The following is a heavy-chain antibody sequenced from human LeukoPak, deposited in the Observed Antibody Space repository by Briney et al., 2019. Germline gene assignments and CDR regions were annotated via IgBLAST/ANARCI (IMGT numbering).Heavy chain of an antibody. CDR2: ISYDGSNK. CDR3: AKDQVRGKRRSDAFDI. D-gene: IGHD4-23*01. V-gene: IGHV3-30*18. Sequence: GGSLRLSCAASGFTFSSYGMHWVRQAPGKGLEWVAVISYDGSNKYYADSVKGRFTISRDNSKNTLYLQMNSLRAEDTAVYYCAKDQVRGKRRSDAFDIWAKEQWSPSLQ. J-gene: IGHJ3*02. CDR1: GFTFSSYG.